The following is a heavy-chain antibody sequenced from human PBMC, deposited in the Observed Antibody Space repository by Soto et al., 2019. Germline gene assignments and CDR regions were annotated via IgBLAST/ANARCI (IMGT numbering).Heavy chain of an antibody. V-gene: IGHV4-59*01. CDR3: AREGSSFFDY. CDR1: GGSISSYY. CDR2: IYYSGST. D-gene: IGHD6-13*01. Sequence: KPSETLSLTCTVSGGSISSYYWSWIRQPPGKGLEWIGYIYYSGSTNYNPSLKSRVTISVDTSKNQFSLKLSSVTAADTAVYYCAREGSSFFDYWGQGTLVTVSS. J-gene: IGHJ4*02.